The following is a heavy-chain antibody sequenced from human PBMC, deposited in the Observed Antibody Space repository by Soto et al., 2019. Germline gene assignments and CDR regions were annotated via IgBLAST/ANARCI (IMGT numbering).Heavy chain of an antibody. CDR3: AKDMRGGRGAAFDI. CDR2: ISWNSGSI. V-gene: IGHV3-9*01. D-gene: IGHD3-10*01. J-gene: IGHJ3*02. CDR1: GLTFDDYA. Sequence: GGSLRLSCAASGLTFDDYAMHWVRQAPGKGLEWVSGISWNSGSIGYADSVKGRFTISRDNAKNSLYLQMNSLRAEDTALYYCAKDMRGGRGAAFDIWGQGTMVTVSS.